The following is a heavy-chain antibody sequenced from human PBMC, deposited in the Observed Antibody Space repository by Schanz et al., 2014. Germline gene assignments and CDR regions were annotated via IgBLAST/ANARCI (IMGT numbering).Heavy chain of an antibody. V-gene: IGHV3-30*04. Sequence: QVELVESGGGVVQPGRSLRLSCAASGFIFSYYTIHWVRQAPGKGLEWVAVISDDGSRRHYADFVTGRFTISRDNSKDTVYLQMNSLRAEDTAVYYCARGLCSGGSCSSFHAYWGQGTLATVSS. CDR2: ISDDGSRR. D-gene: IGHD2-15*01. J-gene: IGHJ4*02. CDR3: ARGLCSGGSCSSFHAY. CDR1: GFIFSYYT.